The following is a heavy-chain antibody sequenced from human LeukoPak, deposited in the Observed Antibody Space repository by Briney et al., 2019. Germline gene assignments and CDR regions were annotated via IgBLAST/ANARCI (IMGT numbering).Heavy chain of an antibody. V-gene: IGHV1-18*04. CDR2: ISSDNGDT. D-gene: IGHD3-10*01. CDR3: ARAGSGRYYYYMDV. Sequence: ASVRVSCKASRYTFAIYGISWVRQAPGQGLEWMGLISSDNGDTNYAQKFQGRVTMTTDTSTNTAYMELRSLRSDDTAVYYCARAGSGRYYYYMDVWGKGTTVTVSS. J-gene: IGHJ6*03. CDR1: RYTFAIYG.